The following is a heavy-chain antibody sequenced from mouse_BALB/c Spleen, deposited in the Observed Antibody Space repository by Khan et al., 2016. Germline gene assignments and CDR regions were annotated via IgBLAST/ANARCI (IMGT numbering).Heavy chain of an antibody. CDR3: SACDYNSVDY. CDR2: IDPEDGDT. J-gene: IGHJ4*01. CDR1: GFNIKDYY. V-gene: IGHV14-4*02. Sequence: EGQLQQSGAELVRSGASVKLSCTASGFNIKDYYMHWVKQRPEQGLEWIGWIDPEDGDTEYAPKFQGRATMTADTASNTAYLQLSSLRSEDTAVYYCSACDYNSVDYWGQGTSVTVSS.